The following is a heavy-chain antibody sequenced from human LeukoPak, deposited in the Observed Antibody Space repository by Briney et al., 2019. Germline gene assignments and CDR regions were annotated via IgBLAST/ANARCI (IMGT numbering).Heavy chain of an antibody. CDR3: ARARPLIVVVPAAPLDY. D-gene: IGHD2-2*01. Sequence: PGGSLRLSCAASGFTLSSYAMHWVRQAPGKGLEWVAVISYDGSNKYYADSVKGRFTISRDNSKNTLYLQMNSLRAEDTAVYYCARARPLIVVVPAAPLDYWGQGTLVTVSS. J-gene: IGHJ4*02. CDR2: ISYDGSNK. V-gene: IGHV3-30-3*01. CDR1: GFTLSSYA.